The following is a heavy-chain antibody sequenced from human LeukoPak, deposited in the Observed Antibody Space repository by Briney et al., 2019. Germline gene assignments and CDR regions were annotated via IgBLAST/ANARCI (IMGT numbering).Heavy chain of an antibody. J-gene: IGHJ4*02. CDR2: ISPGGGTT. D-gene: IGHD1-1*01. CDR3: ATVSEY. CDR1: GFTFSNYG. Sequence: GGSLRLSCAASGFTFSNYGLSWVRQTPGKGLERVAGISPGGGTTYHADSVKGRFTISRDNAKNTVYLQMNGLRAEDTTVYYCATVSEYWGQGTLVTVSS. V-gene: IGHV3-23*01.